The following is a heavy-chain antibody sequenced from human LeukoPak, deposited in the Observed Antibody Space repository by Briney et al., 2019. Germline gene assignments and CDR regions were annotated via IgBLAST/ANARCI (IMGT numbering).Heavy chain of an antibody. D-gene: IGHD3-16*01. Sequence: PGGSLRLSCAASGFTFSSYGMHWVRQAPGKGLEWVAFIRYDGSNKYYADSVKGRFTISRDNSKNTLYLQMNSLRAEDTAVYYCAGEGGDNIWGNDFDYWGQGTLVTVSS. CDR3: AGEGGDNIWGNDFDY. V-gene: IGHV3-30*02. J-gene: IGHJ4*02. CDR2: IRYDGSNK. CDR1: GFTFSSYG.